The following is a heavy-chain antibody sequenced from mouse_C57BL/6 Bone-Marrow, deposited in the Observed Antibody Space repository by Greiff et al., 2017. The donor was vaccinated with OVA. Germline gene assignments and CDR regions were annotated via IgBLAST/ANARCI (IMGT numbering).Heavy chain of an antibody. CDR1: GYTFTSYW. J-gene: IGHJ2*01. CDR2: IDPSDSET. Sequence: QVQLQQPGAELVRPGSSVKLSCKASGYTFTSYWMHWVKQRPIQGLEWIGNIDPSDSETPYNQKFKDKATLTVDKSSSTAYMQLSSLTSEDSAVYYCAVDGYYYYDYGGQGTTLTVSS. D-gene: IGHD2-3*01. V-gene: IGHV1-52*01. CDR3: AVDGYYYYDY.